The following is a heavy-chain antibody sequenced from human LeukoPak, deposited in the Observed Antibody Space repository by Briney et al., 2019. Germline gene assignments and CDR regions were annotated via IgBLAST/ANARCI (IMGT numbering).Heavy chain of an antibody. CDR2: IYTSGSS. D-gene: IGHD6-6*01. Sequence: SETLSLTCAVYGDSINTYYWSRIRQPAGKGLEWIGRIYTSGSSNYNTPLKSRVTMSVDTSKNQFSLKLSSVTAADTAVYYCARENEPAARSFDYWGQGTLVTVSS. CDR1: GDSINTYY. CDR3: ARENEPAARSFDY. J-gene: IGHJ4*02. V-gene: IGHV4-4*07.